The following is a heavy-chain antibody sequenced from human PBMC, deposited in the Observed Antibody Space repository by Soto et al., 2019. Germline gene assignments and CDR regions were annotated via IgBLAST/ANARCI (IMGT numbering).Heavy chain of an antibody. V-gene: IGHV4-34*01. Sequence: SETLSLTCAVYGGSFSGYYWSWIRQPPGKGLEWIGEINHSGSTNYNPSLKSRVTISVDTSKNQFSLKPSSVTAADTAVYYCARGGSSAPGYYYYYYMDVWGKGTTVTVSS. CDR2: INHSGST. CDR1: GGSFSGYY. J-gene: IGHJ6*03. D-gene: IGHD6-13*01. CDR3: ARGGSSAPGYYYYYYMDV.